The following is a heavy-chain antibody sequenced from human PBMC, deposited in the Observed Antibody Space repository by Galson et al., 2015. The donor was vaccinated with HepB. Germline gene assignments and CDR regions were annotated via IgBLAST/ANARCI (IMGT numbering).Heavy chain of an antibody. J-gene: IGHJ2*01. D-gene: IGHD1-1*01. CDR1: GFTFSSYS. V-gene: IGHV3-21*01. CDR2: ISSSSSYI. CDR3: ARDRVQLERILGL. Sequence: SLRLSCAASGFTFSSYSMNWVRQAPGKGLEWVSSISSSSSYIYYADSVKGRFTISRDNAKNSLYLQMNSLRAEDTAVYYCARDRVQLERILGLWGRGTLVTVSS.